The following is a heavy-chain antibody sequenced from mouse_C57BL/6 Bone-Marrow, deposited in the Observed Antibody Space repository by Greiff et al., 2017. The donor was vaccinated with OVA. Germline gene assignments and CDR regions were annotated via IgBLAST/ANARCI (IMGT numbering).Heavy chain of an antibody. Sequence: KQPGAELVMPGASVKLSCKASGYTFTSYWMHWVKQRPGQGLEWIGEIDPSDSYTNYNQKFKGKSTLTVDKSSSTAYMQLSSLTSEDSAVYYCARRGSYPYYFDYWGQGTTLTVSS. CDR3: ARRGSYPYYFDY. V-gene: IGHV1-69*01. J-gene: IGHJ2*01. D-gene: IGHD2-10*01. CDR2: IDPSDSYT. CDR1: GYTFTSYW.